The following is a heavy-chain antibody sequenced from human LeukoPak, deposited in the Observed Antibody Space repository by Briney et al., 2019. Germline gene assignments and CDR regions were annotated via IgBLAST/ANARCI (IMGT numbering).Heavy chain of an antibody. Sequence: GGSLRLSCAASGFTFSSYAMHWVRQAPGKGLEWVAVISYDGSNKYYADSVKGRFTISRDNSKNTLYLQMNSLRAEDTAVYYCARGRTATYYDILTGYGALYYWCQGTLVTVSS. J-gene: IGHJ4*02. D-gene: IGHD3-9*01. CDR3: ARGRTATYYDILTGYGALYY. CDR2: ISYDGSNK. V-gene: IGHV3-30*04. CDR1: GFTFSSYA.